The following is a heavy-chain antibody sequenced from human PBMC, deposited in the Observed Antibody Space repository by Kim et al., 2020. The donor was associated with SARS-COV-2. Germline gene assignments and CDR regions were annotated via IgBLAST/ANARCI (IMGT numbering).Heavy chain of an antibody. V-gene: IGHV6-1*01. CDR3: ARGGWYSTWY. J-gene: IGHJ4*02. D-gene: IGHD6-13*01. Sequence: SQTLSLTCAISGVSVSSSTAAWSWIRQSPSRGLEWLGRTYYRSRWYTDYAVSVKSRITINPDTPKNQFSLQLNSVTPEDTAVYYCARGGWYSTWYWGQGTLVTVSS. CDR1: GVSVSSSTAA. CDR2: TYYRSRWYT.